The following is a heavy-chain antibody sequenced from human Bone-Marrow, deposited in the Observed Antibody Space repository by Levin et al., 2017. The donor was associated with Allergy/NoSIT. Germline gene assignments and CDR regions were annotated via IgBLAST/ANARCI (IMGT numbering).Heavy chain of an antibody. CDR3: ARLEVETAEGAFDI. CDR2: IKQDGNEI. D-gene: IGHD5-18*01. J-gene: IGHJ3*02. V-gene: IGHV3-7*01. CDR1: GFIFKTYW. Sequence: GGSLRLSCAASGFIFKTYWMSWVRQAPGKGLEWVATIKQDGNEIYYLDSVKGRFTISRDNAKNSLSLQMNSLRVEDTAVYYCARLEVETAEGAFDIWGQGTMVTVSS.